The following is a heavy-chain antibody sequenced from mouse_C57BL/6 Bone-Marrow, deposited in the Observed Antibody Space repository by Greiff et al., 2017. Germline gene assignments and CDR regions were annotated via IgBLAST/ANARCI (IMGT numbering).Heavy chain of an antibody. CDR2: IRNKANGYTT. CDR3: ARSDGYYGY. CDR1: GFTFTDYY. Sequence: EVKLMESGGGLVQPGGSLSLSCAASGFTFTDYYMSWVRQPPGKALEWLGFIRNKANGYTTEYSASVKGRFTISRDNSQSILYLQMNALRAEDSAAYYCARSDGYYGYWGQGTTLTVSS. J-gene: IGHJ2*01. D-gene: IGHD2-3*01. V-gene: IGHV7-3*01.